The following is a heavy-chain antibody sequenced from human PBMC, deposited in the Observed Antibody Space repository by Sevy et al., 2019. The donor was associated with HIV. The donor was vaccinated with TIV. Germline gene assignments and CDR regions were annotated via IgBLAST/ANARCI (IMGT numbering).Heavy chain of an antibody. Sequence: GWSLRLSCAASGFTFSSYAMHWVRQAPGKGLEWVAVISYDGSNKYYADSVKGRFTISRDNSKNTLYLQMNSLRAEDTAVYYCARDHGQGWFDPWGQGTLVTVSS. CDR3: ARDHGQGWFDP. CDR1: GFTFSSYA. V-gene: IGHV3-30-3*01. CDR2: ISYDGSNK. J-gene: IGHJ5*02.